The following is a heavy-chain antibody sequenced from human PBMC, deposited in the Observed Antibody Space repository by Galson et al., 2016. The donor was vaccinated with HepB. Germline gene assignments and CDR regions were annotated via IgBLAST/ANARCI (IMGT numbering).Heavy chain of an antibody. CDR3: ARAGSRVGFYLRFGFFDS. V-gene: IGHV3-53*01. D-gene: IGHD3-10*01. CDR2: IYSGNNA. CDR1: GFSVSQNY. J-gene: IGHJ4*02. Sequence: SLRLSCAVSGFSVSQNYMTWVRQAPGKGLEWPSVIYSGNNAYYADSVKGRFTSSRDNFRNTLHLQINSLRAEDTAVYYCARAGSRVGFYLRFGFFDSWGQGTLVTVSS.